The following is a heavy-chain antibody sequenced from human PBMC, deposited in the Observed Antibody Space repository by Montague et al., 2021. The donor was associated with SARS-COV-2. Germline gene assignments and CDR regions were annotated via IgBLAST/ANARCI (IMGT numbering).Heavy chain of an antibody. D-gene: IGHD2/OR15-2a*01. J-gene: IGHJ4*02. CDR2: ISWNSNNI. V-gene: IGHV3-9*01. CDR3: AKDIFCATFSCEDYRVFASLGQ. Sequence: SLRLSCAASGFTFDDFAMHWVRQAPGKGLEWVSRISWNSNNINYADSVKGRFTISRDNAENSLYLHMDSLRTDNTAFYYCAKDIFCATFSCEDYRVFASLGQWDQGTVSTVSS. CDR1: GFTFDDFA.